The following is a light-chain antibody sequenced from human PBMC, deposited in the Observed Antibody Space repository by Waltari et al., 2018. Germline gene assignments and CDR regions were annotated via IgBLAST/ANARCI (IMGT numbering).Light chain of an antibody. Sequence: QSVLTQPPSVSGAPGQRVTISCTGSRSNPAAGHDVHWYQFRPGAAPKLLIYGNNNRPSGVSDRFSGSKSGTSASLVVTGLQAGDEAVYYCQSYVSTHVVFGGGTQLTVL. CDR2: GNN. CDR1: RSNPAAGHD. CDR3: QSYVSTHVV. V-gene: IGLV1-40*01. J-gene: IGLJ2*01.